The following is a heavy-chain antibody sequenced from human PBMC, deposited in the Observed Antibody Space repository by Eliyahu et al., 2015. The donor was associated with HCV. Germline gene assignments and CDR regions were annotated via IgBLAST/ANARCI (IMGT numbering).Heavy chain of an antibody. V-gene: IGHV3-23*03. CDR2: IYSGGSST. D-gene: IGHD4-17*01. Sequence: EVQLLESGGGLVQPGGSLRLSCAASGFTFSSXAMXWVRQAXGXGLEWVSVIYSGGSSTYYADSVKGRFTISRDKSKNTLYLQMSSLRADDTALYYCARVGDYGAYWYFDLWGRGTRVTVSS. J-gene: IGHJ2*01. CDR3: ARVGDYGAYWYFDL. CDR1: GFTFSSXA.